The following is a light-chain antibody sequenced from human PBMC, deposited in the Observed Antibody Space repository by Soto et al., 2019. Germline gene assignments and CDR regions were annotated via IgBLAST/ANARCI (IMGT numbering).Light chain of an antibody. Sequence: QSALTQPASVSGSPGQSITISCTGSDVGAYRYVSWYQQHPGKAPRLMIYDVSNRPSGVSDRFSGSKSGNTPSLTISGLQPEDEAYFFCSSYTGGNARVVFGGGTKLTVL. J-gene: IGLJ2*01. V-gene: IGLV2-14*01. CDR2: DVS. CDR1: SDVGAYRY. CDR3: SSYTGGNARVV.